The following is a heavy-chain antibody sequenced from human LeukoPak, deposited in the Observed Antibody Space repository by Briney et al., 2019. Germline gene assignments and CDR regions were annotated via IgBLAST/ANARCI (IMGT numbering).Heavy chain of an antibody. CDR2: ISYDGSNK. J-gene: IGHJ3*02. CDR3: AKPPVVVPAARYHDAFDI. Sequence: GGSLRLSCAASGFTFSSFAMHWVRQAPGKGLEWVAVISYDGSNKYYADSVKGRFTISRDNSKNTLYLQMNSLRAEDTAVYYCAKPPVVVPAARYHDAFDIWGQGTMVTVSS. CDR1: GFTFSSFA. D-gene: IGHD2-2*01. V-gene: IGHV3-30*18.